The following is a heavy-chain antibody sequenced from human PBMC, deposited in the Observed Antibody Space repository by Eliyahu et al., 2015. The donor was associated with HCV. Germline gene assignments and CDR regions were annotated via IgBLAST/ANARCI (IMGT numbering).Heavy chain of an antibody. CDR3: ARGSGETTAQYYFDY. J-gene: IGHJ4*02. Sequence: QVQLQQWGAGLLKPSETLSLTYAVXGGSFSGYYWSWIRQPPGKGLEWIGEINHSGSTNYNPSLKSRVTISVDTSKNQFSLKLSSVTAADTAVYYCARGSGETTAQYYFDYWGQGTLVTVSS. V-gene: IGHV4-34*01. CDR1: GGSFSGYY. CDR2: INHSGST. D-gene: IGHD3-16*01.